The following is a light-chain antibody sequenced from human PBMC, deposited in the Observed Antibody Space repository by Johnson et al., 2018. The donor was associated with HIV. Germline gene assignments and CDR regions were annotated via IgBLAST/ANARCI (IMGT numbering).Light chain of an antibody. Sequence: QSVLTQPPSVSAAPGQKVTISCSGSSSNIGNNYVSWYQQLPGTAPKLLIYDNNKRPSGTPDRFSGSKSGASATLDITGLQTGDEADYYCGTWDNSLNVYVFGTGTKVTFL. CDR3: GTWDNSLNVYV. CDR2: DNN. V-gene: IGLV1-51*01. J-gene: IGLJ1*01. CDR1: SSNIGNNY.